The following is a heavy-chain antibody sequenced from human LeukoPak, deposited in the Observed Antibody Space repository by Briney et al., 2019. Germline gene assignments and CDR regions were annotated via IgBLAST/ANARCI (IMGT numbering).Heavy chain of an antibody. J-gene: IGHJ4*02. CDR1: GFAFSTYD. CDR3: AGGPTTGNLDY. CDR2: ISSSGTTI. V-gene: IGHV3-48*03. Sequence: PGGSLRLSCAASGFAFSTYDMNWVRQAPGKGLEWVSYISSSGTTIYHADSVKGRFTISRDNAKNSLYLQMNSLRAEDAGLYYCAGGPTTGNLDYWGQGSLVTVSS. D-gene: IGHD1-1*01.